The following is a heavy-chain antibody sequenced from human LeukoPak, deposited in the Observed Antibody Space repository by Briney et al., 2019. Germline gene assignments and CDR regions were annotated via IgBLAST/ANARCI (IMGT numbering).Heavy chain of an antibody. CDR2: ISSSSSYI. V-gene: IGHV3-21*01. CDR1: GFTFSSYS. D-gene: IGHD3-22*01. J-gene: IGHJ5*02. CDR3: ARDLGQYYDTSDNWFDP. Sequence: TGGSLRLSCAASGFTFSSYSMNWVRQAPGKGLEWVSSISSSSSYIYYADSVKGRFTISRDNAKNTLNLQMNSLRAEDTAVYYCARDLGQYYDTSDNWFDPWGQGTLVTVSS.